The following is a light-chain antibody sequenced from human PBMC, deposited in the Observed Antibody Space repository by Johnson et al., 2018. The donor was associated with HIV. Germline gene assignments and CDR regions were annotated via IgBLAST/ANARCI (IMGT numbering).Light chain of an antibody. J-gene: IGLJ1*01. CDR1: SSNIGNNY. V-gene: IGLV1-51*02. CDR2: ENN. CDR3: GTWDSSLSAAYV. Sequence: QPPSVSAAPGQKVTISCSGSSSNIGNNYVSWYQQLPGTAPKLLIYENNKRPSGIPDRFSGSKSGTSATLGITGLQTGDEADYYCGTWDSSLSAAYVFGTGTKVTVL.